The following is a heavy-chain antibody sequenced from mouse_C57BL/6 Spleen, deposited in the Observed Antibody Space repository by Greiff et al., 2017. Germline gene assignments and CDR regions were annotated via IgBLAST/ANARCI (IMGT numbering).Heavy chain of an antibody. V-gene: IGHV2-5*01. Sequence: QVQLQQSGPGLVQPSQSLSITCTVSGFSLTSYGVHWVRQSPGKGLEWLGVIWRGGSTDYNAAFMSRLGITKDNSKSQVFFKMNSLQADDTAIYYCAKGDYYGSSYGAMDYWGQGTSVTVSS. CDR1: GFSLTSYG. J-gene: IGHJ4*01. CDR3: AKGDYYGSSYGAMDY. D-gene: IGHD1-1*01. CDR2: IWRGGST.